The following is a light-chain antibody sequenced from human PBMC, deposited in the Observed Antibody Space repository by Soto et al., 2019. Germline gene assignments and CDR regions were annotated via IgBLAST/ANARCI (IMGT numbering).Light chain of an antibody. Sequence: DIQMTQSPSTLSASIGDRVTITCRASQTIRSWLAWYQHKTGKAPKLLIFKASSLQTGVSSKCSGSGSGTDFTLTISSLQPDDFAKYYCQQYNSYPLTFGGGTKWIS. V-gene: IGKV1-5*03. J-gene: IGKJ4*01. CDR3: QQYNSYPLT. CDR2: KAS. CDR1: QTIRSW.